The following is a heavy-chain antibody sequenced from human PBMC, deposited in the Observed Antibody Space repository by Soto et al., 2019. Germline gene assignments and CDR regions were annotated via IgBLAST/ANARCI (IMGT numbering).Heavy chain of an antibody. CDR1: GYTFTGYY. CDR2: INPNSGGT. CDR3: ARAREYSRSWPPFDY. J-gene: IGHJ4*02. Sequence: ASVKVSCKASGYTFTGYYMHWVRQAPGQGLEWMGWINPNSGGTNYAQKFQGRVTMTRDTSISTAYMELSRLRSDDTAVYYCARAREYSRSWPPFDYWGQGTLVTVSS. V-gene: IGHV1-2*02. D-gene: IGHD6-13*01.